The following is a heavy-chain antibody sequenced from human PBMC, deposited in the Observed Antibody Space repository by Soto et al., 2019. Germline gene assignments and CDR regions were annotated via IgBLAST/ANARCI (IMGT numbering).Heavy chain of an antibody. CDR1: GFTFSTSW. J-gene: IGHJ3*02. D-gene: IGHD4-17*01. CDR2: MKGDGSKE. CDR3: ARDLNYGVSTVYYDVCDT. V-gene: IGHV3-7*01. Sequence: VQLVESGGGLVQPGGSLRLSCLASGFTFSTSWMTWVRQAPGKGLEWVANMKGDGSKENYVDSVKGRFTISRDNAKNSVFLQMNSLRDEDTALYYCARDLNYGVSTVYYDVCDTWGQGTMVTVSP.